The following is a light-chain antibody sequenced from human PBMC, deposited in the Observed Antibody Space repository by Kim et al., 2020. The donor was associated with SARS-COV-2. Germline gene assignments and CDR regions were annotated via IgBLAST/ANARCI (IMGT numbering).Light chain of an antibody. CDR2: DAS. CDR3: QRRSSWPPAYA. V-gene: IGKV3-11*01. J-gene: IGKJ2*01. CDR1: QRVTSY. Sequence: EIVLTQSPATLSLSPGERATLSCRASQRVTSYLAWYQQKVGQAPRLLIYDASNRATGIPARFSGSGSGTDFTLTINSLEPEDFAVYYCQRRSSWPPAYAFGQGTKLEI.